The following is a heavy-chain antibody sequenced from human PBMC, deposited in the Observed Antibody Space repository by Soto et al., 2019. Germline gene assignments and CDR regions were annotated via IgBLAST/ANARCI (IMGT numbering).Heavy chain of an antibody. D-gene: IGHD6-13*01. V-gene: IGHV3-23*01. CDR1: GXSFSDYS. J-gene: IGHJ4*02. Sequence: GSLRLSCAASGXSFSDYSMSWVRQAPGKGLEWVSVISESGGSKNYADSVRGRLTVSRDNSKNSLSLRMNSLRDEDTAVYFCAKRSPYSSGWYSPIFDYWGQGALAPVSS. CDR2: ISESGGSK. CDR3: AKRSPYSSGWYSPIFDY.